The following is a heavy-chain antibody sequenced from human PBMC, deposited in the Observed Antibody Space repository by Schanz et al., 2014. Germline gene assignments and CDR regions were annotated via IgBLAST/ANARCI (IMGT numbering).Heavy chain of an antibody. J-gene: IGHJ5*02. D-gene: IGHD2-2*01. CDR3: ARGQDHAKTGDL. CDR1: GDSISSSNW. CDR2: IYHSGST. V-gene: IGHV4-4*02. Sequence: QVQLQVSGQGLVQPSGTLSLTCAVSGDSISSSNWWTWVRQSPGKGLEWIGEIYHSGSTNYNPSLQSRVTMSVDKSKNQFSLKLTSVTAADTAVYYCARGQDHAKTGDLWGRGTLVTISS.